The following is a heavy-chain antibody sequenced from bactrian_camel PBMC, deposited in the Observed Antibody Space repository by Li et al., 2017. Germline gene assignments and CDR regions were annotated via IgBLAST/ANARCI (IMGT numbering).Heavy chain of an antibody. CDR2: INRGGYT. V-gene: IGHV3S26*01. CDR1: GSTDSRYW. J-gene: IGHJ4*01. Sequence: HVQLVESGGGSAQPGGSLRLSCAASGSTDSRYWMAWFRQAPGKEREGVATINRGGYTTYSDSVMGRFTISQDNAKNTLYLQMNSLKPEDTAMYYCAKSQATYSGVTTPLFFRLTYVTGAREPRSPSP. D-gene: IGHD2*01. CDR3: AKSQATYSGVTTPLFFRLTYVT.